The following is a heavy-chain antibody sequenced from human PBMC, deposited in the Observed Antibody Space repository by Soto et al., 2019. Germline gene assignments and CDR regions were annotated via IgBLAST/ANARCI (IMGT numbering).Heavy chain of an antibody. V-gene: IGHV3-66*01. CDR2: IYSGGST. D-gene: IGHD4-4*01. CDR3: ARGPTVTKYYYYYYGMDV. CDR1: GFTVSSNY. J-gene: IGHJ6*02. Sequence: PGGSLRLSCAASGFTVSSNYMSWVRQAPGKGLEWVSVIYSGGSTYYADSVKGRFTISRDNSKNTLYLQMNSLRAEDTAVYYCARGPTVTKYYYYYYGMDVWGQGTTVTVSS.